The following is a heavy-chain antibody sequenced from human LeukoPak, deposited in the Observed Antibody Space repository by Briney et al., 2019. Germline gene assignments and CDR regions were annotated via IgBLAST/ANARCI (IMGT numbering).Heavy chain of an antibody. Sequence: GASVKVSCKASGYTFTSYGISWVRQAPGQGLEWMGCIGAYNGNTNYAQKFQGTVTMTTDTSTSTAYMEVRSLRSDDTAVYYCARGPLLRDGYKYYFDYWGQGTLVTVSS. CDR3: ARGPLLRDGYKYYFDY. D-gene: IGHD5-24*01. J-gene: IGHJ4*02. CDR2: IGAYNGNT. V-gene: IGHV1-18*01. CDR1: GYTFTSYG.